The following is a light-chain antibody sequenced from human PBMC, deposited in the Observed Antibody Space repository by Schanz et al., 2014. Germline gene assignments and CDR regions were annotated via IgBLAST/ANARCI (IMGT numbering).Light chain of an antibody. J-gene: IGKJ4*01. Sequence: DIVMTQSPDSLAVSLGERATINCKSTQSLFYSSNNKNYLAWYQQKPGQPPKLLIYWASTRESGVPDRFSGSGSGTDFTLTISSLQAEDVAVYYCQQQYSAPLTFGGGTRVESK. CDR2: WAS. V-gene: IGKV4-1*01. CDR1: QSLFYSSNNKNY. CDR3: QQQYSAPLT.